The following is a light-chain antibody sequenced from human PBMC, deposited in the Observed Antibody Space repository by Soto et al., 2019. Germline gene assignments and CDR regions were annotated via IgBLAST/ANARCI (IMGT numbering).Light chain of an antibody. V-gene: IGKV3-20*01. J-gene: IGKJ1*01. CDR2: GAY. CDR3: QQYGSSGT. Sequence: EILLTQSPGTLSLSPGERATLSCRASQSVSNNYLAWYQQKPGQAPRLLIYGAYNRATGIPDRFSGTGSGTDCTLTISTLDPEDFAGYYCQQYGSSGTFGQGTKV. CDR1: QSVSNNY.